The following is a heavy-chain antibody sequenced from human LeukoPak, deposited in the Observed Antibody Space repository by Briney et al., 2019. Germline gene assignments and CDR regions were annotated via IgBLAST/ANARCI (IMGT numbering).Heavy chain of an antibody. V-gene: IGHV5-10-1*01. CDR1: GYSFTSYW. CDR3: ARHHSPTTVTTGYAFDI. J-gene: IGHJ3*02. Sequence: GGSLKISCQGSGYSFTSYWISWVRQMPGKGLEWMGRIDPSDSYTNYSPSFQGHVTISADKSISTAYLQWSSLKASDTAMYYCARHHSPTTVTTGYAFDIWGQGTMVTVSS. D-gene: IGHD4-17*01. CDR2: IDPSDSYT.